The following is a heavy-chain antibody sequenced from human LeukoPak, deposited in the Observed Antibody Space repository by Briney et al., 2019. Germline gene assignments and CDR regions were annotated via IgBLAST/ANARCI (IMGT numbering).Heavy chain of an antibody. Sequence: PGGSLRLSCAASGFTFSSYAMHWVRQAPGKGLEWVAVISYDGSNKYYADSVKGRFTISRDNSKNTLYLQMNSLRAEDTAVYYCARETGSAMGSTDFDYWGQGTLVTVSS. CDR1: GFTFSSYA. CDR3: ARETGSAMGSTDFDY. CDR2: ISYDGSNK. J-gene: IGHJ4*02. D-gene: IGHD4-17*01. V-gene: IGHV3-30-3*01.